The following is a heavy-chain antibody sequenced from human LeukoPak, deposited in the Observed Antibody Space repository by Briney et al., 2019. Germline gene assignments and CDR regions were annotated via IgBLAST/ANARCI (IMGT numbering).Heavy chain of an antibody. CDR2: ISAYNGNT. Sequence: ASVKVSCKASGYTFTSYGISWVRQAPGQGLEWMGWISAYNGNTNYAQKPQGRVTMTTDTSTSTAYMELRSLRSDDTAVYYCARREYDYVWGANDYWGQGTLVTVSS. J-gene: IGHJ4*02. D-gene: IGHD3-16*01. CDR3: ARREYDYVWGANDY. V-gene: IGHV1-18*01. CDR1: GYTFTSYG.